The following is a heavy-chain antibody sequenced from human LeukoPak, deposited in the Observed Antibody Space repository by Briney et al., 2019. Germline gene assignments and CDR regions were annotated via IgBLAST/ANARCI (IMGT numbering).Heavy chain of an antibody. CDR1: GFTFTSYW. J-gene: IGHJ4*02. CDR3: ARNWNNDY. CDR2: IKEDGSEK. D-gene: IGHD1-1*01. V-gene: IGHV3-7*01. Sequence: GGSLRLSCAASGFTFTSYWMTWVRQAPGKGLEWVANIKEDGSEKYYVDSVKGRFTISRDNAKNTLYLQMNSLRAEDTAVYYCARNWNNDYWGQGTLVTVSS.